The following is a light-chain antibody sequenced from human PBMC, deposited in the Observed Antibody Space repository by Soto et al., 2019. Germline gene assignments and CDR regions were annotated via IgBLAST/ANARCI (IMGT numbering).Light chain of an antibody. CDR2: EVS. Sequence: QSALTQPASVSGSPGQSITISCTGTSSDVGAYNYVSWYQQHPGKAPKLMIYEVSNRPSGVSNRFSGSKSGNTSSLTISGLQAEDEADYYCCSYTYSSTRVFGTGTKVTVL. J-gene: IGLJ1*01. CDR3: CSYTYSSTRV. V-gene: IGLV2-14*01. CDR1: SSDVGAYNY.